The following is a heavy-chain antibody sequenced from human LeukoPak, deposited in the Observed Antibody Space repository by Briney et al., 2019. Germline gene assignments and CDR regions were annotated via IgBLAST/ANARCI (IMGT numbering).Heavy chain of an antibody. CDR3: AKDRDYRLVWGGGKEFDY. J-gene: IGHJ4*02. CDR1: GFTFSSYG. V-gene: IGHV3-30*02. CDR2: IRYDGSNK. D-gene: IGHD3-16*01. Sequence: QSGGSLRLSCAASGFTFSSYGMHWVRQAPGKGLEWVAFIRYDGSNKYYADSVKGRFTISRDNSKNTLYLQMNSLRAEDTAVYYCAKDRDYRLVWGGGKEFDYWGQGTLVTVSS.